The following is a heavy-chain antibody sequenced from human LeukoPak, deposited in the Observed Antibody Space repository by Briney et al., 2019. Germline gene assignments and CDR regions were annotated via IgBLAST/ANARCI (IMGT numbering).Heavy chain of an antibody. CDR2: ISAYNGIA. J-gene: IGHJ4*02. CDR1: GYTFTSYG. V-gene: IGHV1-18*01. D-gene: IGHD4-17*01. Sequence: ASVKVSCKASGYTFTSYGISWVRQAPGQGLEWMGWISAYNGIANYAQRLQGRVTMTTDTPTSTAYMELTSLRSDDTAVYYCARGVASTVTMTDYWGQGTLVTVSS. CDR3: ARGVASTVTMTDY.